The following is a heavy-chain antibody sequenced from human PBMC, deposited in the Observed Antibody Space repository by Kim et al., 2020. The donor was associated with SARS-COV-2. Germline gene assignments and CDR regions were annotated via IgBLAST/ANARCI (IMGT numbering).Heavy chain of an antibody. CDR3: ARGGDYLRPYYYYYMDV. CDR1: GYTFTGYY. Sequence: ASVKVSCKASGYTFTGYYMHWVRQAPGQGLEWMGRINPNSGGTNYAQKFQGRVTMTRDTSISTAYMELSRLRSDDTAVYYCARGGDYLRPYYYYYMDVWGKGTTVTVSS. D-gene: IGHD3-10*01. CDR2: INPNSGGT. V-gene: IGHV1-2*06. J-gene: IGHJ6*03.